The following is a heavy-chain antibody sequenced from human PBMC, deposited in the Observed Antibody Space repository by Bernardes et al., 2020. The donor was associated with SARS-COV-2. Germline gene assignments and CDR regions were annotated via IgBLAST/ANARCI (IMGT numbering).Heavy chain of an antibody. D-gene: IGHD6-19*01. Sequence: SETLSLTCTVSGGSISSSSYYWGWIRQPPGKGLEWIGSIYYSGSTYYNPSLKSRVTISVDTSKNQFSLKLSSVTAADTAVYYCARHDAAVAGTLYFDYWGQGTLVTVSS. J-gene: IGHJ4*02. CDR1: GGSISSSSYY. CDR2: IYYSGST. V-gene: IGHV4-39*01. CDR3: ARHDAAVAGTLYFDY.